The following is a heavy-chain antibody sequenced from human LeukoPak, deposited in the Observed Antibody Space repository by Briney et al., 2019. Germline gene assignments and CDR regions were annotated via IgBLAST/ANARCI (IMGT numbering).Heavy chain of an antibody. CDR2: IYYSGST. CDR1: GGSISSYY. V-gene: IGHV4-59*01. CDR3: ARDQVATTSYYYYGMDV. Sequence: SETLSLTCTVSGGSISSYYWSWIRQPPGKGLEWIGYIYYSGSTNYNPSLKSRVTISVDTSKNQFSLKLSSVTAADTAVYYCARDQVATTSYYYYGMDVWGQGTTVTVSS. J-gene: IGHJ6*02. D-gene: IGHD5-12*01.